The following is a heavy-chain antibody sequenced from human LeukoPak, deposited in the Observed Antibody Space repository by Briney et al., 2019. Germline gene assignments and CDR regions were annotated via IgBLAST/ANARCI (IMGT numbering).Heavy chain of an antibody. D-gene: IGHD2-2*01. CDR1: GFTFSSYG. J-gene: IGHJ4*02. CDR3: AKDRVVVVPAATYIDY. V-gene: IGHV3-30*18. CDR2: ISYDGSNK. Sequence: GRSLRLSCAASGFTFSSYGMHWVRQAPGKGLEWVAVISYDGSNKYYADSVKGRFTISRDNSKNTLYLQMNSLRAEDTAVYYCAKDRVVVVPAATYIDYWGQGTLVTVSS.